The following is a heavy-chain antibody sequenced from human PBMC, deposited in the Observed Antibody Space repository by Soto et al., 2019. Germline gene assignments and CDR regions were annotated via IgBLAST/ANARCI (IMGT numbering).Heavy chain of an antibody. CDR1: GYSVTNYW. D-gene: IGHD3-3*01. J-gene: IGHJ6*02. CDR3: ARQASTIFGVVKDYYYYYGMDV. Sequence: GESLKISCKGSGYSVTNYWSGWVRQMPGKGLEWMGIIYPGDSNTRYSPSFQGQVTISADKSISTAYLQWSSLKASDTATYYCARQASTIFGVVKDYYYYYGMDVWGQGTTVT. V-gene: IGHV5-51*01. CDR2: IYPGDSNT.